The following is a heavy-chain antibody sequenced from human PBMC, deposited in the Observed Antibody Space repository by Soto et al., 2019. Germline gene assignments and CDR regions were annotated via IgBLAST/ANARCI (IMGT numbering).Heavy chain of an antibody. D-gene: IGHD3-10*01. Sequence: EVQLLESGGGLVQPGGSLRLSCAASGFTFSSYAMSWVRQAPGKGLEWVSAISGSGGSTYYADSVKGRFTISRDNSKNTLYLQMNSLRAEDTAVYYCAKELNYGSGSYYYWYFDLWGRGTLVTVSS. J-gene: IGHJ2*01. CDR1: GFTFSSYA. CDR3: AKELNYGSGSYYYWYFDL. CDR2: ISGSGGST. V-gene: IGHV3-23*01.